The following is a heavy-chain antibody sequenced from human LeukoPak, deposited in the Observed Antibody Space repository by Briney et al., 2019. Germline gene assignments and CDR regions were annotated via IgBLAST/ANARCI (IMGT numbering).Heavy chain of an antibody. CDR2: IYYSGST. J-gene: IGHJ3*02. CDR3: ARLDVGGGRAFDI. V-gene: IGHV4-59*08. D-gene: IGHD1-26*01. Sequence: SETLSLTCTVSGGSISSYYWSWIRQPPGKGLEWIGYIYYSGSTNYNPSLKSRVTISVDTSKNQFSLKLSSVTAADTAVYYCARLDVGGGRAFDIWGQGTMVTVSS. CDR1: GGSISSYY.